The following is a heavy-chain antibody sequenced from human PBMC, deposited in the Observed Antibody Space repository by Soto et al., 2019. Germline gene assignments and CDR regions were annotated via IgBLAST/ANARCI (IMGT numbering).Heavy chain of an antibody. CDR3: ATVALPPRHSMDV. Sequence: GESLKISCKRSGYSFTSYWIGWVRQMPGKGLEWMGIIYPGDSDTRYSPSFQGQVTISADKAISTAYLQWSSLKASDTAMYYCATVALPPRHSMDVCGTATTVTVSS. CDR1: GYSFTSYW. CDR2: IYPGDSDT. J-gene: IGHJ6*03. V-gene: IGHV5-51*01. D-gene: IGHD2-15*01.